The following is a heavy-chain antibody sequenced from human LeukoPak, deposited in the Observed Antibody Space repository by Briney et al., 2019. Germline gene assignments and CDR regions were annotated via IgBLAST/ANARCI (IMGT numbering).Heavy chain of an antibody. D-gene: IGHD3-10*01. CDR1: GFTVGSNY. V-gene: IGHV3-53*01. J-gene: IGHJ4*02. CDR3: ARNYGSGSYFNAWIDY. CDR2: IYSSGRT. Sequence: GGSLRLSCAASGFTVGSNYMSWVRQAPGTGLEWVSIIYSSGRTDYADSVKGRFTISRDNSKNTLYLQMNSLRAEDTAMYYCARNYGSGSYFNAWIDYWGQGTLVTVSS.